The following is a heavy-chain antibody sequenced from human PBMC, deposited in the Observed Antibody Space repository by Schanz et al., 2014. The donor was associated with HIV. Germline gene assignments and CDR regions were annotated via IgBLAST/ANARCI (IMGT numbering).Heavy chain of an antibody. CDR1: GFVFSSYA. J-gene: IGHJ4*02. CDR3: AKSLPIETATITYFDY. D-gene: IGHD1-20*01. V-gene: IGHV3-48*03. CDR2: ISTSGSVK. Sequence: EVQLVESGGGLVQPGGSLRLSCAASGFVFSSYAMHWVRQAPGKGLEWLSSISTSGSVKNYGDSVKGRFTISRDNAKNSLYLQMNNLRAEDTAVYYCAKSLPIETATITYFDYWGQGTLVTVSS.